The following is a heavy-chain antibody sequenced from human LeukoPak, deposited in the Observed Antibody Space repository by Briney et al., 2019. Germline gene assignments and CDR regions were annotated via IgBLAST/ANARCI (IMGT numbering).Heavy chain of an antibody. V-gene: IGHV4-34*01. CDR1: GGSFSDYY. CDR3: ARSNKRGLFDY. CDR2: INHSGNT. D-gene: IGHD3-10*01. Sequence: SETLSLTCAVYGGSFSDYYWNWIRQPPGKGLEWIAEINHSGNTNYNPSLNNRVKSRVTISVDTSKNQFSLNLNSVTAADTAVYYCARSNKRGLFDYWGQGTLVTVSS. J-gene: IGHJ4*02.